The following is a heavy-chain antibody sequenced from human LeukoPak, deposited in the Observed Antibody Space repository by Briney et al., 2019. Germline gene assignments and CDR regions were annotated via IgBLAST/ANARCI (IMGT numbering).Heavy chain of an antibody. CDR2: IIPILGIA. V-gene: IGHV1-69*04. Sequence: AVKVSCKASGGTFSSYAISWVRQAPGQGLEWVGRIIPILGIANYAQKFQGRVTITADKSTSTAYMELSSLRSEDTAVYYCARDSSGYYEAYWGQGTLVTVSS. D-gene: IGHD3-22*01. CDR3: ARDSSGYYEAY. CDR1: GGTFSSYA. J-gene: IGHJ4*02.